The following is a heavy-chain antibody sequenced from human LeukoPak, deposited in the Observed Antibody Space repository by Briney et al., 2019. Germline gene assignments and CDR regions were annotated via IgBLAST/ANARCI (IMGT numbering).Heavy chain of an antibody. D-gene: IGHD1-26*01. CDR3: ARNVGY. Sequence: QSGGSLRLSCAVSGLTVSNNYMSWVRQAPGKGLEWVSVIYSGGSTYYADSVKGRFTISRDNSKNTVYLQVNSLRDEDTAVYYCARNVGYWGQGTLVTVSS. CDR1: GLTVSNNY. V-gene: IGHV3-53*01. CDR2: IYSGGST. J-gene: IGHJ4*02.